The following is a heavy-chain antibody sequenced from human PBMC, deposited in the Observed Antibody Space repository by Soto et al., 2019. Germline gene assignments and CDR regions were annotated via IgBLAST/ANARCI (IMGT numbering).Heavy chain of an antibody. J-gene: IGHJ4*02. Sequence: VGSLRLSCAASGFTFSGSAMHWVRQASGKGLEWVGRIRSKANSYATAYAASVKGRFTISRDDSKNTAYLQMNSLKTEDTAVYYCTRPLGYSSSSGTGWGQGTLVTVAS. CDR1: GFTFSGSA. CDR3: TRPLGYSSSSGTG. V-gene: IGHV3-73*01. D-gene: IGHD6-6*01. CDR2: IRSKANSYAT.